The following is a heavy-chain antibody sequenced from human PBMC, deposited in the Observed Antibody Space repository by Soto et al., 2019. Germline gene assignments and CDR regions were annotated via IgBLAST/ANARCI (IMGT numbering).Heavy chain of an antibody. D-gene: IGHD2-2*02. J-gene: IGHJ5*02. CDR3: ARHWAGYCSSTSCYKFDP. CDR1: GGPISSSSYY. CDR2: IYYSGST. Sequence: LSETLSLTCTVSGGPISSSSYYWGWIRQPPGKGLEWIGSIYYSGSTYYNPSLKSRVTISVDTSKNQLSLRLSSVTAADTAVYYCARHWAGYCSSTSCYKFDPWGLGTLVTVSS. V-gene: IGHV4-39*01.